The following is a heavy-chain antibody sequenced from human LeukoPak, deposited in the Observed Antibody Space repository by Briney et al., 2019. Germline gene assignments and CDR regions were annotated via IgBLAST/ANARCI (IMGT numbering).Heavy chain of an antibody. V-gene: IGHV1-18*01. D-gene: IGHD3-22*01. CDR1: GYTFTSYG. CDR2: TSAYNGNT. J-gene: IGHJ3*02. Sequence: GASVKVSCKASGYTFTSYGISWVRQAHGQGLECMGWTSAYNGNTNYAQKLQGRVTMTTDTSTSTAYMELRSLRSDDTAVYYCARDLTYYDSSPSSAFDIWGQGTMVTVSS. CDR3: ARDLTYYDSSPSSAFDI.